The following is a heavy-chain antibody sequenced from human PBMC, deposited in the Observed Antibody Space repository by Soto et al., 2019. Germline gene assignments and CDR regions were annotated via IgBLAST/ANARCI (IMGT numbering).Heavy chain of an antibody. Sequence: GGSLRLSCAASGFTFSSYEMNWVRQAPGKGLEWVSYISSSGSTIYYADSVKGRFTISRDNAKNSLYLQMNSLRAEDTAVYYCARDYYDSSGYYNNWFDPWGQGTLVTVSS. CDR3: ARDYYDSSGYYNNWFDP. CDR2: ISSSGSTI. J-gene: IGHJ5*02. D-gene: IGHD3-22*01. V-gene: IGHV3-48*03. CDR1: GFTFSSYE.